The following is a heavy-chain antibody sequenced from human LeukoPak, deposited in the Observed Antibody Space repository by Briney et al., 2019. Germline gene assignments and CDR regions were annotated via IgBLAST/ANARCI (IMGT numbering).Heavy chain of an antibody. CDR3: AKDRYSYGPR. Sequence: PGGSLRLSCAASGFTFSSYAMSWVRQAPGKGLEWVSAISGSGGNTYYTDSVKGRFTISRDNSKNTLYLQMNSLRAEDTAIYYCAKDRYSYGPRWGQGTLVTVSS. CDR2: ISGSGGNT. CDR1: GFTFSSYA. V-gene: IGHV3-23*01. J-gene: IGHJ4*02. D-gene: IGHD5-18*01.